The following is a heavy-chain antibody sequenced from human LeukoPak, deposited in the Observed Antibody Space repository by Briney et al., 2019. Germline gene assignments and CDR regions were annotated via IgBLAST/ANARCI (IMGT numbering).Heavy chain of an antibody. CDR3: ATDLRFQNYGGNPKPGAFDI. V-gene: IGHV1-24*01. J-gene: IGHJ3*02. CDR2: FDPEDGET. D-gene: IGHD4-23*01. Sequence: WASVKVSCKVSGYTLTELSMHWVRQAPGKGLEWMGGFDPEDGETIYAQKFQGRVTMTEDTSTDTAYMELSSLRPEDTAVYYCATDLRFQNYGGNPKPGAFDIWGQGTMVTVSS. CDR1: GYTLTELS.